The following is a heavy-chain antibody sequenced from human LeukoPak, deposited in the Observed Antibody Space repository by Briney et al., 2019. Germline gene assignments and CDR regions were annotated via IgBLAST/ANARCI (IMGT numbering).Heavy chain of an antibody. CDR3: ATDFSPPTPYGSGSYT. CDR1: GYTLTELS. CDR2: FDPEDGET. D-gene: IGHD3-10*01. Sequence: ASVKVSCKVSGYTLTELSMHWVRQAPGKGLEWMGGFDPEDGETIYAQKFQGRVTMTEDTSTDTAYMELSSLRSEDTAVYYCATDFSPPTPYGSGSYTWGQGTLVTVSS. V-gene: IGHV1-24*01. J-gene: IGHJ5*02.